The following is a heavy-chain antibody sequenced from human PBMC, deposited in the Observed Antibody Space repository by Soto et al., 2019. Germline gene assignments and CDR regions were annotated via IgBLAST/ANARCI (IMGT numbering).Heavy chain of an antibody. CDR1: GFTFTSSA. CDR3: AATEVRYCISTSCYRTDY. J-gene: IGHJ4*02. D-gene: IGHD2-2*02. Sequence: QLQLVQSGPEVKKPGTSVKVSCKASGFTFTSSAVQWVRQARGQRLEWLGWIVVGIGNTNSAQKFQKKVTTPRHMSTSPAYREPSSLSSEATAVYYCAATEVRYCISTSCYRTDYWGQGTLVTVSS. V-gene: IGHV1-58*01. CDR2: IVVGIGNT.